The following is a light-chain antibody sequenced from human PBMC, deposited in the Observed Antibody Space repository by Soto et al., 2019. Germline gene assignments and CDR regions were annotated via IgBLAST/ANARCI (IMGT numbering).Light chain of an antibody. Sequence: QSALTQPASVSGSPGQSITISCTGTSSDVGAYNYVSWYQQHPGKVPKLMIYDVSDRPSGVSNRFSGSKSGNTASLTISGPQAEDEADYYCSSFTRSNSYVFGTGPKLTVL. CDR2: DVS. J-gene: IGLJ1*01. CDR3: SSFTRSNSYV. V-gene: IGLV2-14*03. CDR1: SSDVGAYNY.